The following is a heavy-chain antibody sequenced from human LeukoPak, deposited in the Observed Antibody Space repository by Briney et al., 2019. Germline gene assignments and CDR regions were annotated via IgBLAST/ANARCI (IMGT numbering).Heavy chain of an antibody. CDR2: ISGSGGST. CDR3: AKVVVPAASYYYYGMDV. V-gene: IGHV3-23*01. CDR1: GFTFSSYA. J-gene: IGHJ6*02. D-gene: IGHD2-2*01. Sequence: PGGSLRLSCAASGFTFSSYAMSWVRQAPGKGLEWVSAISGSGGSTYYADSVKGRFTISRDNSKNTLYLQMNSLRAEDTAVYYCAKVVVPAASYYYYGMDVWGQGTTVTVSS.